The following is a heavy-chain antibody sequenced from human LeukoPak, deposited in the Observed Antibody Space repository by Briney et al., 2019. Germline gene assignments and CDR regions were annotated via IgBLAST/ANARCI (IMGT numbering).Heavy chain of an antibody. D-gene: IGHD5-24*01. Sequence: PGGSLRLSCAASGFTFSNYWMNWVRQAPGKGLQWGANIKEDGSEKYYVDSVKGRFTISRDNAKNSLYLQMNSLRAEDTAVYYCARDERDELRSVSTLEYWGQGTLVTVSS. CDR2: IKEDGSEK. CDR3: ARDERDELRSVSTLEY. J-gene: IGHJ4*02. V-gene: IGHV3-7*01. CDR1: GFTFSNYW.